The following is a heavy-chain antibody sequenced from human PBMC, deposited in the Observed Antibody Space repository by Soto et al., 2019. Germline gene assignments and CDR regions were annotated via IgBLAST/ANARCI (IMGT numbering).Heavy chain of an antibody. CDR1: GFTFSSYG. CDR3: ARDEYQLLSDSYYYYGMDV. J-gene: IGHJ6*02. D-gene: IGHD2-2*01. V-gene: IGHV3-33*01. Sequence: GGSLRLSCAASGFTFSSYGMHWVRQAPGKGLEWVAVIWYDGSNKYYADSVKGRFTISRDNSKNTLYLQMNSLRAEDTAVYYCARDEYQLLSDSYYYYGMDVWGQGTTVTVSS. CDR2: IWYDGSNK.